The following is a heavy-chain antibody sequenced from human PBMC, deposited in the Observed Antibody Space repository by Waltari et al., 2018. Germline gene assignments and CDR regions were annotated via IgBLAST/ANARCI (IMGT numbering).Heavy chain of an antibody. Sequence: QVQLVQSGPEVKKPGASVKVSCKASGYTFTNFGINWVRQAPGQGLQWMGWISGYSGNTNYDQKLQGRVTMTTDTSTSTAYLELRGLRSDDTAVYYCARGGGPTTIVAVTFDYWGQGSLVTVSS. CDR1: GYTFTNFG. D-gene: IGHD5-12*01. CDR2: ISGYSGNT. V-gene: IGHV1-18*01. J-gene: IGHJ4*02. CDR3: ARGGGPTTIVAVTFDY.